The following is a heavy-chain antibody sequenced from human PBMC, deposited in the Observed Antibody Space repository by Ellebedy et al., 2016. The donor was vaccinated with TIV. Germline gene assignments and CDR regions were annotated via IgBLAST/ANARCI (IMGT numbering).Heavy chain of an antibody. D-gene: IGHD4-23*01. V-gene: IGHV4-39*01. Sequence: MPSETLSLTCSASGGPIATSSYYWAWIRQPPGKGLEWIGSIFYTGVTYYNSSLESRVTISVDTSKNPFSLQLRSVTVADTTLYYCARQIGGYGGRFDPWGQGARVTVSS. CDR3: ARQIGGYGGRFDP. CDR2: IFYTGVT. J-gene: IGHJ5*02. CDR1: GGPIATSSYY.